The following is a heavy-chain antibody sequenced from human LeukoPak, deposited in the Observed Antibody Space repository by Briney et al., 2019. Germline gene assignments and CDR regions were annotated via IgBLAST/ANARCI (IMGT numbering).Heavy chain of an antibody. CDR3: ARGSLYCSSTSCFSYYFDY. CDR1: GFTFSSYA. J-gene: IGHJ4*02. V-gene: IGHV3-30-3*01. Sequence: PGGSLRLSCAASGFTFSSYAMHWVRQAPGKGLEWVAVISYDGSNKYYADSVKGRSTIPRDNSKNTLYLQMNSLRAEDTAVYYCARGSLYCSSTSCFSYYFDYWGQGTLVTVSS. D-gene: IGHD2-2*01. CDR2: ISYDGSNK.